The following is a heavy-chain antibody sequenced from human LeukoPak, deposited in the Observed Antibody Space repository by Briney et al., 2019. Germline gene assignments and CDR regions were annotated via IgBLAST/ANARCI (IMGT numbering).Heavy chain of an antibody. D-gene: IGHD1-26*01. V-gene: IGHV3-23*01. CDR3: AKSHSGSYYDCGY. CDR1: GFNFNIYA. CDR2: ISGSGGST. J-gene: IGHJ4*02. Sequence: PGGSLRLSCAASGFNFNIYAMTWVRQAPGKGLEWVSAISGSGGSTYYADSVKGRFTISRDNSKNTLYLQMNSLRAEDTAVYYCAKSHSGSYYDCGYWGQGTLVTVSS.